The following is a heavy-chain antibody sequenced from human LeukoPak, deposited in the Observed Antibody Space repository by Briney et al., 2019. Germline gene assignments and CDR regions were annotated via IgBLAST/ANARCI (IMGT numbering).Heavy chain of an antibody. Sequence: GGSLRLSCAASGFTFSSYGMHWVRQAPGKGLEWVAVISYDGSNKYYADSVKGRFTISRDNAKNSLYLQMNSLRAEDTAVYYCARDLMRFLEWVNWGQGTLVTVSS. CDR2: ISYDGSNK. D-gene: IGHD3-3*01. CDR1: GFTFSSYG. V-gene: IGHV3-30*03. J-gene: IGHJ4*02. CDR3: ARDLMRFLEWVN.